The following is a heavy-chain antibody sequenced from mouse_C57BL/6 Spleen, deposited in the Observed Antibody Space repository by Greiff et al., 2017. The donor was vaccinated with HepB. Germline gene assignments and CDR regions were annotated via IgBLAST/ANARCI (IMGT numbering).Heavy chain of an antibody. CDR2: INPNNGGT. V-gene: IGHV1-18*01. Sequence: VQLQQSGPELVKPGASVKIPCKASGYTFTDYNMDWVKQSHGKSLEWIGDINPNNGGTIYNQKFKGKATLTVDKSSSTAYMELRSLTSEDTAVYYCARERVDSSCYYYAMDYWGQGTSVTVSS. CDR3: ARERVDSSCYYYAMDY. D-gene: IGHD3-2*02. CDR1: GYTFTDYN. J-gene: IGHJ4*01.